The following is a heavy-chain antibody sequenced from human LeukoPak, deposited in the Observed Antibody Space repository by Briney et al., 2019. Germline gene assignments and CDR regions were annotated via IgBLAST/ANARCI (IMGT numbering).Heavy chain of an antibody. CDR1: GFNFNTIS. D-gene: IGHD3-10*01. Sequence: GGSLGLSCEASGFNFNTISMNWVRQAPGKGLEWVSSISPDGDTIYHADSVKGRFTTSRDNAERSLYLQMNSLRAEDTAVYYCTRDLPVPSLVRGIIIYGLIDYWGQGTLVTVSS. CDR3: TRDLPVPSLVRGIIIYGLIDY. V-gene: IGHV3-21*01. CDR2: ISPDGDTI. J-gene: IGHJ4*02.